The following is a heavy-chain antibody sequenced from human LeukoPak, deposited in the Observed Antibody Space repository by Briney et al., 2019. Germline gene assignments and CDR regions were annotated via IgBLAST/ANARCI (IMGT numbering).Heavy chain of an antibody. V-gene: IGHV3-21*01. Sequence: PGGCLRLSCAASGYTFSGYSMTWVRQAPGRGLEWVSSISSSSSYIYYADSVKGRFTISRDNAKNSLYLQMNSLRAADTAVYYCARDFRKQQLVRVWFDPWGQGTLDTVSS. J-gene: IGHJ5*02. CDR3: ARDFRKQQLVRVWFDP. CDR1: GYTFSGYS. CDR2: ISSSSSYI. D-gene: IGHD6-13*01.